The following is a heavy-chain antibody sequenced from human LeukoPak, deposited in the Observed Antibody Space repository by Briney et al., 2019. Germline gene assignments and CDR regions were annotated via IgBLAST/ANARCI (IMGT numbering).Heavy chain of an antibody. J-gene: IGHJ2*01. D-gene: IGHD3-16*02. V-gene: IGHV1-24*01. CDR2: FDPETGSI. CDR3: AKVRGTYRSYWYFDH. Sequence: ASVRVSCKIGGYMLTGISMHWVRQAPGKGPEWMGGFDPETGSIIYAQKFLGRLTMTEDTSTDTGYLELSSLTSDDTAVYYCAKVRGTYRSYWYFDHWGRGTLVSVSS. CDR1: GYMLTGIS.